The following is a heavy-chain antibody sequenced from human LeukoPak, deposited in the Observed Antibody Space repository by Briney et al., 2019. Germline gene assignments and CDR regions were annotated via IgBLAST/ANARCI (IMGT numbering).Heavy chain of an antibody. J-gene: IGHJ3*02. CDR2: IYPGDSDTIT. CDR1: GYSFTNYL. Sequence: GESLKISCKGSGYSFTNYLIGWVRKVPGKGLEWMGIIYPGDSDTITRDSPSLQGQVTISADKSISTAFLQWSSLKASDTAMYYCAKSSPRGYGAFDIWGQGTMVTVSS. CDR3: AKSSPRGYGAFDI. V-gene: IGHV5-51*01. D-gene: IGHD2-15*01.